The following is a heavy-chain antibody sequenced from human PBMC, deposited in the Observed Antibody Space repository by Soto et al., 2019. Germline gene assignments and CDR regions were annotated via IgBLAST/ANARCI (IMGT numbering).Heavy chain of an antibody. CDR1: GDSISSYY. CDR2: IHYSVST. Sequence: SETLSLTCTVSGDSISSYYWGWIRQPPGKGLEWIGYIHYSVSTNYNPSLKSRVTISVDTPKNQFSLKVNSMTAADTAVYYCARGGLAARKGRWFEPWGQGTRVSVSS. D-gene: IGHD6-6*01. V-gene: IGHV4-59*01. CDR3: ARGGLAARKGRWFEP. J-gene: IGHJ5*02.